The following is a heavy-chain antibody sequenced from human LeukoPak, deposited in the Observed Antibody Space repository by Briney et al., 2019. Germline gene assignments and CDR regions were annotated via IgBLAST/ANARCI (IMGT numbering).Heavy chain of an antibody. Sequence: GGSLRLSCAASGFTFSSYDMHWVRQAPGKGLEWVAFMEYDGSIKYYADSVKGRFTISRDNSKNTLYLQMDSLRADDTAVYFCARDSIRQQLYYFDYWGRGTLVTVSS. V-gene: IGHV3-30*19. CDR3: ARDSIRQQLYYFDY. CDR2: MEYDGSIK. J-gene: IGHJ4*02. CDR1: GFTFSSYD. D-gene: IGHD6-13*01.